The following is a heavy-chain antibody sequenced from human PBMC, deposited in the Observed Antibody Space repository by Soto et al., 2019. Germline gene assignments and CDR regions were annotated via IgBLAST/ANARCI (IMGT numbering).Heavy chain of an antibody. V-gene: IGHV1-69*01. D-gene: IGHD2-2*01. CDR1: GGTFSSYA. CDR2: IIPISGTA. J-gene: IGHJ6*02. Sequence: QVQLVQSGAEVKKPGSSVKVSCKASGGTFSSYAISWVRQAPGQGLEWMGGIIPISGTANYAQKFQGRVTITADESTSTAYMELRSLRCEDTAVYYCARSQGSSTSLEIYYYYYYGMDVWGQGTTVTVSS. CDR3: ARSQGSSTSLEIYYYYYYGMDV.